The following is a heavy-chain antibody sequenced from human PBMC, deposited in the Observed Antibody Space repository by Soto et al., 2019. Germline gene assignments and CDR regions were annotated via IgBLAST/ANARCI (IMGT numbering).Heavy chain of an antibody. V-gene: IGHV3-11*06. CDR2: ISSSSGDT. J-gene: IGHJ4*02. Sequence: NPGGSLRLSCAASGFTFTDYYMSWIRQVPGRGPEWLSYISSSSGDTNYADSVKGRFTISRDNAKNSLYLQMNGLRAEDTAVYYCVKGVRQPDFWGRGTLVTVSS. CDR1: GFTFTDYY. CDR3: VKGVRQPDF. D-gene: IGHD1-1*01.